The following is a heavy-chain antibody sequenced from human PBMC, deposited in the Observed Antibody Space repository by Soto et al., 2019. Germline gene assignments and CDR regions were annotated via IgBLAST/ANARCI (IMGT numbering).Heavy chain of an antibody. D-gene: IGHD2-15*01. V-gene: IGHV1-69*13. CDR3: ARRYCSGGSCYSFHYYGMDV. CDR2: IIPIFGTA. CDR1: GGTFSSYA. J-gene: IGHJ6*02. Sequence: SVKVSCKASGGTFSSYAISWVRQAPGQGLEWMGGIIPIFGTANYAQKFQGRVTITADESTSTAYMELSSLRSEDTAVYYCARRYCSGGSCYSFHYYGMDVWGQGTTVTVSS.